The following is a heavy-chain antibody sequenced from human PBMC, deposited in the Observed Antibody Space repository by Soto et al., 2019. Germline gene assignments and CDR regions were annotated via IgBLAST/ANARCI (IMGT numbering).Heavy chain of an antibody. Sequence: EVQLVESGGGLVQPGESLSLSCTGSGFTFSYYWMHWVRQAPGEGLVWVSRIHSEGSSTTYADSVKGRFIISSDNARNTVYLQMNSLRVEDTGVYYCARGDRGAFDIWGQGTVVTVSS. CDR2: IHSEGSST. V-gene: IGHV3-74*01. CDR3: ARGDRGAFDI. D-gene: IGHD1-26*01. CDR1: GFTFSYYW. J-gene: IGHJ3*02.